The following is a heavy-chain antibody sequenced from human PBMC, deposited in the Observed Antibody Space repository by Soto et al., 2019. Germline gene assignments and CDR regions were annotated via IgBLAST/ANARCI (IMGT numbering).Heavy chain of an antibody. CDR3: ARAVTIFGVVTTPEAYYYYGMDV. CDR2: IWYDGSNK. J-gene: IGHJ6*02. D-gene: IGHD3-3*01. Sequence: PGGSLRLSCAASGFTFSSYGMHWVRQAPGKGLEWVAVIWYDGSNKYYADSVKGRFTISRDNSKNTLYLQMNSLRAEDTAVYYCARAVTIFGVVTTPEAYYYYGMDVWGQGTTVTVSS. CDR1: GFTFSSYG. V-gene: IGHV3-33*01.